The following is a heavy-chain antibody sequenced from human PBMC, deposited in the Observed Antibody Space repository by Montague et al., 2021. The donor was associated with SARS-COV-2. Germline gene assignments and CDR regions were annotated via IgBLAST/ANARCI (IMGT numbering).Heavy chain of an antibody. V-gene: IGHV4-59*01. CDR1: GGSITSFY. J-gene: IGHJ6*02. CDR3: ARERRPTHGFVEWGVARDYHSFDAMDV. D-gene: IGHD3-3*01. CDR2: IFPRGSA. Sequence: SETLSLTCTVSGGSITSFYWSWIRQSPGKGLEWIGDIFPRGSANYNPALKSRVTISVDTSQNLISLQMRSVTAGDTAVYHCARERRPTHGFVEWGVARDYHSFDAMDVWGQGTTVIVSS.